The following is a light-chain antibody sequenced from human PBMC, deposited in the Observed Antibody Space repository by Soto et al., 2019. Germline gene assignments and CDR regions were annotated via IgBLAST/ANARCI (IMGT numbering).Light chain of an antibody. V-gene: IGKV3-11*01. CDR3: QQGYTSSIT. CDR1: QSVDSD. J-gene: IGKJ5*01. CDR2: DAS. Sequence: EIVLTQSPGTLSLSPGERARLSCRASQSVDSDLTWYHHKPGEAPRLLISDASIRAAGIPDRFSGSGSGTDFTLTINSLQPEDFATYCCQQGYTSSITFGQGTRLEIK.